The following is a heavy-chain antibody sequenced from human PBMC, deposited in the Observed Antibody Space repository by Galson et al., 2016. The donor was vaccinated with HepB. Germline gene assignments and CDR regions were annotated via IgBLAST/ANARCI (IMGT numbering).Heavy chain of an antibody. CDR2: INTGKGNT. CDR3: ASLSTSGTYFGY. Sequence: SVKVSCKASGYTFTNHAMHWVRQAPGQSLEWMGWINTGKGNTKYSQKFQDRVTITRDTSARTGDMELNKLRSEDTAVYFCASLSTSGTYFGYWGQGVLVTVSS. CDR1: GYTFTNHA. J-gene: IGHJ4*02. D-gene: IGHD1-26*01. V-gene: IGHV1-3*04.